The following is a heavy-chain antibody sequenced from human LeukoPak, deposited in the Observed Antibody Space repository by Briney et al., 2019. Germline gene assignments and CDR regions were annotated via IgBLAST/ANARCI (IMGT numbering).Heavy chain of an antibody. D-gene: IGHD6-19*01. CDR3: ARDSSSGWYGEDY. J-gene: IGHJ4*02. CDR1: GFTLDDYG. V-gene: IGHV3-20*04. Sequence: RAGGSLRLSCAASGFTLDDYGMSWVRHAPGKGLEWVSGINWNGGSTGYADSVKGRFTISRDNAKNSLYLQMNSLRAEDTALYYCARDSSSGWYGEDYWGQGTLVTVSS. CDR2: INWNGGST.